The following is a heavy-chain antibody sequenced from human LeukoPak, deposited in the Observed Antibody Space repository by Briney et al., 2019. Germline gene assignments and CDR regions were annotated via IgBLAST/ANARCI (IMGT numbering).Heavy chain of an antibody. CDR2: INHSGST. Sequence: SETLSLTCAVYGGSFSGYYWSWIRQPPGKGLEWIGEINHSGSTNYNPSLKSRVTISVDTSKNQFSLKLSSVTAADTAVYYCARVGVRGANWGHYYYCMDVWGKGTTVTVSS. V-gene: IGHV4-34*01. CDR3: ARVGVRGANWGHYYYCMDV. CDR1: GGSFSGYY. J-gene: IGHJ6*03. D-gene: IGHD3-10*01.